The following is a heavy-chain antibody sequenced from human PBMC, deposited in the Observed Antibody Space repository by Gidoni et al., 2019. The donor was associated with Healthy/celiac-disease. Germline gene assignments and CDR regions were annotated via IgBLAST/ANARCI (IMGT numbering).Heavy chain of an antibody. V-gene: IGHV4-59*01. D-gene: IGHD2-15*01. CDR1: AGSISSYY. Sequence: VQLQESGPGLVKPSATLSLTCTASAGSISSYYWSWIRQPPGKGLVWIGYIYYSGSTNYSPSLNSRVTISVYTSKDQCSLKLSSVTAADTAVYYCARVPCSGGSCYSGLDYWGQGTLVTVSS. J-gene: IGHJ4*02. CDR2: IYYSGST. CDR3: ARVPCSGGSCYSGLDY.